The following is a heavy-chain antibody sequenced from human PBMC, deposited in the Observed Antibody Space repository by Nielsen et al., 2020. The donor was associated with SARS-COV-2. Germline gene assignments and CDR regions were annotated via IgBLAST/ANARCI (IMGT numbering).Heavy chain of an antibody. CDR3: ARETAAYYYGSGSYRGNWFDP. D-gene: IGHD3-10*01. V-gene: IGHV4-59*01. CDR1: GGSISSYY. Sequence: SETLSLTCTVSGGSISSYYWSWIRQPPGKGLEWIGYIYYSGSTNYNPSLKSRVTISVDTSKNQFSLKLSSVTAADTAVYYCARETAAYYYGSGSYRGNWFDPWGQGTLVTVSS. J-gene: IGHJ5*02. CDR2: IYYSGST.